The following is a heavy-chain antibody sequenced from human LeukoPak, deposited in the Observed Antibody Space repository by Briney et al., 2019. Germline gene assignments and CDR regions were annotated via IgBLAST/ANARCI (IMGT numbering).Heavy chain of an antibody. V-gene: IGHV1-18*01. CDR1: GYTFTSSG. Sequence: GASVKVSCKASGYTFTSSGISWVRQAPGQGLEWMGWISAYNGNTNYAQKLQGRVTMTTDTSTSTAYMELRSLRSDDTAVYYRTRGSYLNWFVPWGQGTLVTVSS. D-gene: IGHD3-16*02. CDR3: TRGSYLNWFVP. CDR2: ISAYNGNT. J-gene: IGHJ5*02.